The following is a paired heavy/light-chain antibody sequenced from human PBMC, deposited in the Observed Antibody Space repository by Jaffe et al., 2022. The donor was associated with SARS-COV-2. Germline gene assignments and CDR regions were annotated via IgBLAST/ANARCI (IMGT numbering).Heavy chain of an antibody. V-gene: IGHV4-59*01. J-gene: IGHJ6*02. Sequence: QVQLQESGPGLVKPSETLSLTCTVSGGSISRYFWNWIRQPPGKGLEWIGYIYYSENTNYNPSLKSRVTISVDTSKNQLSLKLSSVTAADTAVYYCARVDNNGGSHYYYGMDVWGQGTTVTVSS. D-gene: IGHD4-17*01. CDR2: IYYSENT. CDR3: ARVDNNGGSHYYYGMDV. CDR1: GGSISRYF.
Light chain of an antibody. CDR2: GAS. V-gene: IGKV3-20*01. J-gene: IGKJ2*01. Sequence: EIVLTQSPGTLSLSPGESATLSCRASQSVSSYYLAWYQQKPGQAPRLLIYGASSRATGIPDRFSGSGSGADFTLTISRLEPEDFVVYYCQQYVSSPYTFGQGTKLEIK. CDR1: QSVSSYY. CDR3: QQYVSSPYT.